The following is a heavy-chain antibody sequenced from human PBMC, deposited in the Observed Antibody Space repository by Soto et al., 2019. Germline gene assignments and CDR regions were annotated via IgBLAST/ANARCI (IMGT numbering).Heavy chain of an antibody. CDR3: ASDIAESSASDY. CDR2: IIPILGIA. V-gene: IGHV1-69*02. Sequence: QVQLVQSGAEVKKPGSSVKVSCKASGGTFSSYTISWVRQAPGQGLEWMGRIIPILGIANYAQKFQGRVXIXAXISTSTAYMELSSLRSEDTAVYYCASDIAESSASDYWGQGTLVTVSS. CDR1: GGTFSSYT. D-gene: IGHD6-13*01. J-gene: IGHJ4*02.